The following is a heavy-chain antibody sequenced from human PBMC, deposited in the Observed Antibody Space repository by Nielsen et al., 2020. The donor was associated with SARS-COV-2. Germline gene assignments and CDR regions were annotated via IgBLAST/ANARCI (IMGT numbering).Heavy chain of an antibody. V-gene: IGHV4-61*01. CDR3: ARVVGYYDLPGVPYGMDV. D-gene: IGHD3-3*01. Sequence: SETLSLTCTVSGGSISSRSYYWSWIRQPPGKGLEWIGYIYYSGSTNYNPSLKSRVTISVDTSKNQFSLKLSSVTAADTAVYYCARVVGYYDLPGVPYGMDVWGQGTTVTVSS. CDR2: IYYSGST. CDR1: GGSISSRSYY. J-gene: IGHJ6*02.